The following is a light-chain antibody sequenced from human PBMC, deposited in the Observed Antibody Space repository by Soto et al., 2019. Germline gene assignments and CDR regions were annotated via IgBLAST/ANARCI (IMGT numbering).Light chain of an antibody. CDR2: DVS. V-gene: IGLV2-14*01. CDR3: SSYTSSSTVV. Sequence: QSVLTQSASVSGSPGQSITISCTGTSSDVGGYNYVSWYQQHPGKAPKLMIYDVSNRPSGVSNRFSGSKSGNTASLTISGLQAEDGADYYCSSYTSSSTVVFGGGTQLTVL. J-gene: IGLJ2*01. CDR1: SSDVGGYNY.